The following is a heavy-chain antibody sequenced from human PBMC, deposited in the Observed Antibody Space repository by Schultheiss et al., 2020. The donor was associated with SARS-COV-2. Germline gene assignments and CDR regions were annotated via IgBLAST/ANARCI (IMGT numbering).Heavy chain of an antibody. CDR1: GGSISSGGYY. J-gene: IGHJ6*03. D-gene: IGHD2-2*01. CDR3: ARERIVVVQRRSCYMDV. Sequence: SETLSLTCTVSGGSISSGGYYWSWIRQHPGKGLEWIGYIYYSGSTYYNPSLKSRVTISVDTSKNQFSLKLSSVTAADTAVYYCARERIVVVQRRSCYMDVWGKGTTVTVSS. V-gene: IGHV4-31*03. CDR2: IYYSGST.